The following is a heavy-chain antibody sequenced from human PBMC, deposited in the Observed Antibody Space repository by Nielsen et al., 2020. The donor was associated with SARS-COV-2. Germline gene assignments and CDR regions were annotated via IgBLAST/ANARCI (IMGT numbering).Heavy chain of an antibody. J-gene: IGHJ6*02. CDR3: ARDFVYDYVWGSYRYYYYYGMDV. V-gene: IGHV3-48*03. Sequence: GESLKISCAASGFTFSSYEMNWVRQAPGKGLEWVSYISSSGSTIYYADSVKGRFTISRDNAKNSLYLQMNSPRAEDTAVYYCARDFVYDYVWGSYRYYYYYGMDVWGQGTTVTVSS. D-gene: IGHD3-16*02. CDR2: ISSSGSTI. CDR1: GFTFSSYE.